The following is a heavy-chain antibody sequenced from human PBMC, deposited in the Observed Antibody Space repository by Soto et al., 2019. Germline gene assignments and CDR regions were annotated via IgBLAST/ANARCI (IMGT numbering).Heavy chain of an antibody. CDR1: GFTFSNYA. J-gene: IGHJ4*02. Sequence: EVQLLESGGGLVQPGGSLRLSCAASGFTFSNYAMSWVRQAPGKGLEWVSAISGSGGSTYYADSVKGRFTISRDNSKNTLYLQMNSLRAEDTAVYYCAKGPTYYDSSGHWDADAHWGQGTLVTVSS. CDR2: ISGSGGST. D-gene: IGHD3-22*01. CDR3: AKGPTYYDSSGHWDADAH. V-gene: IGHV3-23*01.